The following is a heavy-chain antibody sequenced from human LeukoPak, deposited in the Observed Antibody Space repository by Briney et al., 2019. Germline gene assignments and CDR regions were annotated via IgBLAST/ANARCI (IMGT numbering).Heavy chain of an antibody. CDR2: MNPNSGNT. J-gene: IGHJ4*02. Sequence: ASVKVSCKASGYTFTGYYMHWVRQATGQGLEWMGWMNPNSGNTGYAQKFQGRATMTRNTSISTAYMELSSLRSEDTAVYYCASGHYYDSSGYYSSFDYWGQGTLVTVSS. D-gene: IGHD3-22*01. CDR3: ASGHYYDSSGYYSSFDY. CDR1: GYTFTGYY. V-gene: IGHV1-8*02.